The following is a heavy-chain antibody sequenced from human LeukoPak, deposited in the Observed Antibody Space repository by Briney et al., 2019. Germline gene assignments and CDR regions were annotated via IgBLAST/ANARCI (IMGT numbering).Heavy chain of an antibody. CDR3: ARVSVITMVRGVGDAFDI. CDR2: INHSGST. V-gene: IGHV4-34*01. D-gene: IGHD3-10*01. J-gene: IGHJ3*02. CDR1: GGSFSGHY. Sequence: SETLSLTCAVYGGSFSGHYWSWIRQPPGKGLEWIGEINHSGSTNYNPSLKSRVTISVDTSKNQISLKLRSVTAADTAVYYCARVSVITMVRGVGDAFDIWGQGAMVTVSS.